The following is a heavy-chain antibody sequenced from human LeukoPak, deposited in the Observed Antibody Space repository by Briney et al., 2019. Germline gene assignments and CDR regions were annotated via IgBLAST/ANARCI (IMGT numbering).Heavy chain of an antibody. CDR1: GYSVSTDYY. Sequence: SETLSLTCTVSGYSVSTDYYWGWIRQPPGKGLEWIGYIYYSGSTKYNPSLKSRVTISVDTSKNQFSLKLSSVTAADTAVYYCARDSDSSGPFDYWGQGTLVTVSS. J-gene: IGHJ4*02. D-gene: IGHD3-22*01. CDR3: ARDSDSSGPFDY. V-gene: IGHV4-61*01. CDR2: IYYSGST.